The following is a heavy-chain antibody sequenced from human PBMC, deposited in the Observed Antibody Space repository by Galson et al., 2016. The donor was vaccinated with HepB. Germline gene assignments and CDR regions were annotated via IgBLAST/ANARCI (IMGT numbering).Heavy chain of an antibody. D-gene: IGHD4-17*01. Sequence: SVKVSCKASGYIFTSYYIHWVRQAPGQGLEWMGRITPSGGATTFAQKFQGRVTLTRDTSTNTVYMELSSLRSEDTAMYYCEGQSYGDFPSDYWGQGTLVTVSS. CDR1: GYIFTSYY. V-gene: IGHV1-46*01. CDR3: EGQSYGDFPSDY. J-gene: IGHJ4*02. CDR2: ITPSGGAT.